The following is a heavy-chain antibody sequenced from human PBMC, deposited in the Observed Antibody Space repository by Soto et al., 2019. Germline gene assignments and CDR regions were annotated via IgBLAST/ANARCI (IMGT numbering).Heavy chain of an antibody. CDR2: IYHSGST. D-gene: IGHD5-12*01. CDR3: ASFSGYDRYFYNGMDV. V-gene: IGHV4-39*07. CDR1: GGSISSGGYY. Sequence: SETLSLTCTVSGGSISSGGYYWSWIRQHPGKALEWIGEIYHSGSTNYIPSLKSRVTISVDKSKNQFSLDLRSVTAADTAVYYCASFSGYDRYFYNGMDVWGQGTTVTVSS. J-gene: IGHJ6*02.